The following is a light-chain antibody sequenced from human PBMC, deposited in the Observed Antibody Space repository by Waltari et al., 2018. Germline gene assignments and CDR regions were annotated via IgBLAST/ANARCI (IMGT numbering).Light chain of an antibody. J-gene: IGKJ1*01. CDR1: QSISTY. Sequence: VVLTQSPATPSLSPGERAHLSCRASQSISTYLAWYQQKPGQPPRLLFYDASTRAAGIPARFSGVGSGTDFTLTISSLEPDDFAVYYCQQRTIWSGTFGQGTKVEIK. CDR2: DAS. CDR3: QQRTIWSGT. V-gene: IGKV3-11*01.